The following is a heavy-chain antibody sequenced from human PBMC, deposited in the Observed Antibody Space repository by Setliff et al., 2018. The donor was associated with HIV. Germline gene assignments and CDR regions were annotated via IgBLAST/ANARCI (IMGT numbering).Heavy chain of an antibody. CDR3: ARTQYDRVEGYFQY. Sequence: ASVKVSCKASGYPFTSYYMHWVRQAPGQGLEWMGIINPTGGSTSYAQKFQGRVTMTTDTSTSTVYMELSSLRSDDTAVYYCARTQYDRVEGYFQYWGQGTLVTVSS. J-gene: IGHJ1*01. CDR1: GYPFTSYY. CDR2: INPTGGST. V-gene: IGHV1-46*01. D-gene: IGHD3-22*01.